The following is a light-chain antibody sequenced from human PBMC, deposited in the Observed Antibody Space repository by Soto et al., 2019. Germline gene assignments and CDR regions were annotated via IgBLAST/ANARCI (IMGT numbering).Light chain of an antibody. V-gene: IGLV2-11*01. J-gene: IGLJ1*01. CDR2: DVG. CDR3: GSYTGSIYV. Sequence: QSVLTQPRSVSGSPGQSVTISCTGTSSDVGGYNYVSWYQQHPGKAPKLMIYDVGKRPSGVPDRFSGSKSDNTASLTISGLQAEDEADYYCGSYTGSIYVFGTGTKVTVL. CDR1: SSDVGGYNY.